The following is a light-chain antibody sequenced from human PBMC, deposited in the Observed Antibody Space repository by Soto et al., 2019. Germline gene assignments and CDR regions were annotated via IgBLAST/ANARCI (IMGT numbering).Light chain of an antibody. CDR3: SSYAGVNHVL. V-gene: IGLV2-8*01. Sequence: QSVLTQPPSASGSPGQSVTISCTGTSSDIGGYNYVSWYQQHPGKAPKLMISEVSKRPSGVPDRFSGSKSGNTASLTVSGLQAEDEADYYCSSYAGVNHVLFGGGTQLTVL. CDR1: SSDIGGYNY. J-gene: IGLJ2*01. CDR2: EVS.